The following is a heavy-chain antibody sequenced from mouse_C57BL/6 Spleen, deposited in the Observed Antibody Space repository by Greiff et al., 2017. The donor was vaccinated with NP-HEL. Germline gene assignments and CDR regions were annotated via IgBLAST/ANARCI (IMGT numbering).Heavy chain of an antibody. CDR3: TRDTQTGTSAY. D-gene: IGHD4-1*01. CDR2: ISSGGDYI. Sequence: EVQRVESGEGLVKPGGSLKLSCAASGFTFSSYAMSWVRQTPEKRLEWVAYISSGGDYIYYADTVKGRFTISRDNARNTLYLQMSSLKSEDTAMYYFTRDTQTGTSAYWGQGTLVTVSA. V-gene: IGHV5-9-1*02. CDR1: GFTFSSYA. J-gene: IGHJ3*01.